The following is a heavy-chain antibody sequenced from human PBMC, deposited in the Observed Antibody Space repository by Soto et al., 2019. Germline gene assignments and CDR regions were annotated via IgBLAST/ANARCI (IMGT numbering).Heavy chain of an antibody. V-gene: IGHV4-59*05. CDR3: VAYDSSGYDAFDI. Sequence: LSLTCTVSGGSISSYYWSWIRQPPGKGLEWIGSIYYSGSTYYNPSLKSRVTISVDTSKNQFSLKLSSVTAADTAVYYCVAYDSSGYDAFDIWGQGTMVTVSS. D-gene: IGHD3-22*01. CDR1: GGSISSYY. CDR2: IYYSGST. J-gene: IGHJ3*02.